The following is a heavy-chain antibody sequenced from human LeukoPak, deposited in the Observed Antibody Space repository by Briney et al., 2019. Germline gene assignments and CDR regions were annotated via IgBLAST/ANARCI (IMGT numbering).Heavy chain of an antibody. CDR2: INPNSGGT. J-gene: IGHJ4*02. CDR3: ARAALYSSSSGRGFV. CDR1: GYTFTGYY. V-gene: IGHV1-2*02. Sequence: ASVKVSCKASGYTFTGYYMHWVRQAPGQGLEWMGWINPNSGGTNYAQKFQGGVTMTRDTSISTAYMELSRLRSDDTAVYYCARAALYSSSSGRGFVWGQGTLVTVSS. D-gene: IGHD6-6*01.